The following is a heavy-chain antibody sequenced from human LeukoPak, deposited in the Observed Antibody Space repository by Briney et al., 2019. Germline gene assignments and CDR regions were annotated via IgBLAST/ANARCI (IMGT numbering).Heavy chain of an antibody. CDR2: ISTSSSYI. CDR1: GFTLSSYS. Sequence: NTGGSLRLSCAASGFTLSSYSMNWVRQAPGKGLEWVSSISTSSSYIYSADSVKGRFTISRDNARNSLYLQMNSLRAEDTAVYYCARGSQRVASQDNWFDPWGQGTLVTVSS. D-gene: IGHD5-12*01. V-gene: IGHV3-21*01. CDR3: ARGSQRVASQDNWFDP. J-gene: IGHJ5*02.